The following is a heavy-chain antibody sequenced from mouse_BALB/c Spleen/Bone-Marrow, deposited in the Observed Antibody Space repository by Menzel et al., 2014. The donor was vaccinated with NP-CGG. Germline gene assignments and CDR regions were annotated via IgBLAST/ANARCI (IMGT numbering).Heavy chain of an antibody. Sequence: EVMLVESGGGLVKPGGSLKLSCAASGFTFSDYYIYWVRQTPEKRLEWVATISDGGTYTYYPDTVTGRFTISRDNAKNNLYLQMNGLKSEDTAMYYCVRDGDYRYACFTYWGQGTLVTVSA. CDR2: ISDGGTYT. V-gene: IGHV5-4*02. CDR3: VRDGDYRYACFTY. CDR1: GFTFSDYY. D-gene: IGHD2-14*01. J-gene: IGHJ3*01.